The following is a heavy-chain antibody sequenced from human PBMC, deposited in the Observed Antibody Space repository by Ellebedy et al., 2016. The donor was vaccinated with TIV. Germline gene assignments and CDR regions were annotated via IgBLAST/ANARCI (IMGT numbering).Heavy chain of an antibody. D-gene: IGHD1-26*01. CDR3: ARDRGGVGATNGFDY. V-gene: IGHV1-46*04. CDR1: GYTFTSYY. Sequence: PSVKVSCKASGYTFTSYYMHWVRQAPGQGLEWMGIINPSGGSTSYAQKLQGRVTMTRDTSTSTVYMELSSLRSEDTAVYYCARDRGGVGATNGFDYWGQGTLVTVSS. CDR2: INPSGGST. J-gene: IGHJ4*02.